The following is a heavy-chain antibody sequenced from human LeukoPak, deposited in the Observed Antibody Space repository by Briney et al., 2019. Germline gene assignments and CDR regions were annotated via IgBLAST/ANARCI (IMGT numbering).Heavy chain of an antibody. CDR2: ISGSGGST. Sequence: GGSLRLSCAASGFTFSSYAMSWVRQAPGKGLEWVSAISGSGGSTYYADSVKGRFTISRDNSKNTLYLQMNSLRAEDTAVYYCAKVGSFTVSSGDAFDYWGQGTLVTVSS. CDR3: AKVGSFTVSSGDAFDY. CDR1: GFTFSSYA. D-gene: IGHD2-15*01. J-gene: IGHJ4*02. V-gene: IGHV3-23*01.